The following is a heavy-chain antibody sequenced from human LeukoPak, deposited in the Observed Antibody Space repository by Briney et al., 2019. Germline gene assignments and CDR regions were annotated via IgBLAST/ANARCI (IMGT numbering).Heavy chain of an antibody. CDR1: GFTFNKDW. D-gene: IGHD3-10*01. CDR3: TTSGAPFEY. V-gene: IGHV3-15*01. J-gene: IGHJ4*02. CDR2: IKNKGDGGTT. Sequence: PGGSLRLSCAASGFTFNKDWMSWVRLAPGKGLEWVGRIKNKGDGGTTEYAAPVKGRFTVSRDDSKSTLYLQMNSLKTEDTAVYYCTTSGAPFEYWGQGTLFTVSS.